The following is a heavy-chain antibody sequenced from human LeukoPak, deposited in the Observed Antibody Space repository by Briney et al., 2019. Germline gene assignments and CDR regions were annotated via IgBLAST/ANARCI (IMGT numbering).Heavy chain of an antibody. Sequence: SVKVSCKASGGTFSSYGISWVRQAPGQGLEWMGGIIPLFGTANYAQKFQGRVTITADKSTSTAYMELSSLRSEDTAVYYCARAPHVAVAGNIDYWGQGTLVTVSS. CDR3: ARAPHVAVAGNIDY. CDR1: GGTFSSYG. D-gene: IGHD6-19*01. V-gene: IGHV1-69*06. J-gene: IGHJ4*02. CDR2: IIPLFGTA.